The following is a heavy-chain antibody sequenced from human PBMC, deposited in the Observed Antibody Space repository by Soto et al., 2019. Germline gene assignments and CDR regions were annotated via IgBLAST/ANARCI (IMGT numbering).Heavy chain of an antibody. D-gene: IGHD3-10*01. CDR1: GDSINNYY. V-gene: IGHV4-59*08. CDR3: ARHERFCGSGSPLVHS. CDR2: IYYTGKA. Sequence: QVQLQESGPGLVKPSETLSLTCAVSGDSINNYYWSWIRQPPGKGLVWIGYIYYTGKANYSPSLKSGVSISIDTSGDQFSLKLSSLTAADTVVYYCARHERFCGSGSPLVHSWGQGTLVTVSS. J-gene: IGHJ4*02.